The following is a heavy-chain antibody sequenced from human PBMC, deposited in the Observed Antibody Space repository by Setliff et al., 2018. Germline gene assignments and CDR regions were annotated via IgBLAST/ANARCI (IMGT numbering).Heavy chain of an antibody. D-gene: IGHD4-17*01. CDR1: GGTFSSYA. CDR2: IIPIFGTA. J-gene: IGHJ6*03. Sequence: VKVSCKASGGTFSSYAISWVRQAPGQGLEWMGGIIPIFGTANYAQKFQGRVTITADESTYTAYMELRSLRSEDTAVYYCARDDYRYPMPSTFYMDVWGKGTTVTVSS. V-gene: IGHV1-69*01. CDR3: ARDDYRYPMPSTFYMDV.